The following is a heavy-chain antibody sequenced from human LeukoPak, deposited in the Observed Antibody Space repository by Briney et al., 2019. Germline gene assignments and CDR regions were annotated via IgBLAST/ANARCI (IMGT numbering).Heavy chain of an antibody. CDR2: MNPNSGNT. CDR3: AREGGSIDWFDP. J-gene: IGHJ5*02. V-gene: IGHV1-8*02. CDR1: GYTFTSYY. D-gene: IGHD3-16*01. Sequence: ASVKVSCKASGYTFTSYYIHWVRQATGQGLEWMGWMNPNSGNTGYAQKFQGRVTMTRNTSISTAYMELSSLRSEDTAVYYCAREGGSIDWFDPWGQGTLVTVSS.